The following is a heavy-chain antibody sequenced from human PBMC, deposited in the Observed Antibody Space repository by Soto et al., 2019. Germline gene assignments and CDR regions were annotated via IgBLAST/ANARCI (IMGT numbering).Heavy chain of an antibody. CDR1: GGSISISSYY. Sequence: PSETLSLTCTVSGGSISISSYYWCWIRHPPGKGLEWIGSIYYSGSTYYNPSLKSRVTISVDTSKNQFSLKLSSVTAADTAVYYGARDKITGLFDYWGQGTLVTVSS. V-gene: IGHV4-39*02. D-gene: IGHD2-8*02. J-gene: IGHJ4*02. CDR3: ARDKITGLFDY. CDR2: IYYSGST.